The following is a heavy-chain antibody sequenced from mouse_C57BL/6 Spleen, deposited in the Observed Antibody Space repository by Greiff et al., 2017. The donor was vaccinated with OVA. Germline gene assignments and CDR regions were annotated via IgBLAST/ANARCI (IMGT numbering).Heavy chain of an antibody. D-gene: IGHD2-10*01. V-gene: IGHV1-85*01. CDR3: ARSYYGNYLFAY. Sequence: QVQLQQSGPELVKPGASVKLSCKASGSTFTSYDINWVKQRPGQGLAWIGWIAPRDGSTKYNEKFKGKATLAVDTSSSTAYMELHSLTSEDSAVYFCARSYYGNYLFAYWGQGTLVTVSA. CDR1: GSTFTSYD. J-gene: IGHJ3*01. CDR2: IAPRDGST.